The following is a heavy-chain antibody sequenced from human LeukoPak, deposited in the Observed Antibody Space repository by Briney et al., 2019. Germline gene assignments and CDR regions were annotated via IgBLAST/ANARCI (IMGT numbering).Heavy chain of an antibody. V-gene: IGHV5-51*01. Sequence: ESLKISCKGYGYSFTSYWMGWVRQMPGKGLEWMGIIFPGDSDTRYSPSFQGQVTISADKFISTAYVQWSSLKASDTAMYFCGRHGNLIRYDASDFWGQGTMVTVSS. D-gene: IGHD3-10*01. CDR2: IFPGDSDT. J-gene: IGHJ3*01. CDR1: GYSFTSYW. CDR3: GRHGNLIRYDASDF.